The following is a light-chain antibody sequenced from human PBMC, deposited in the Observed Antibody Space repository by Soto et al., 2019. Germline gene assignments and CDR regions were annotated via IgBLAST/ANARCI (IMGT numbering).Light chain of an antibody. CDR3: QTWGTGLTYV. Sequence: QPVLTQSPSASASLGASVKLTCTLSSGHSSYAIAWHQQQPEKGPRYLMKLNSDGSHSKGDGIPDRFSGSSSGAERYLTISSLQSEDEADYYCQTWGTGLTYVFGTGTKLTVL. V-gene: IGLV4-69*01. CDR1: SGHSSYA. J-gene: IGLJ1*01. CDR2: LNSDGSH.